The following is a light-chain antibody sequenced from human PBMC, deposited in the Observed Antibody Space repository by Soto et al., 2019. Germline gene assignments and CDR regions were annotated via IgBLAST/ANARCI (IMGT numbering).Light chain of an antibody. CDR3: QQYNSMLS. CDR1: HDVSRN. V-gene: IGKV1-33*01. J-gene: IGKJ4*01. Sequence: DIQMTQSPSSLSASEGDRVTITCQSSHDVSRNLNWFQQKPGEAPQLLIYDASNLERGVPSRLSGSESGTDFPLSSSSLQPEDVATYYCQQYNSMLSFGGGTEVEIK. CDR2: DAS.